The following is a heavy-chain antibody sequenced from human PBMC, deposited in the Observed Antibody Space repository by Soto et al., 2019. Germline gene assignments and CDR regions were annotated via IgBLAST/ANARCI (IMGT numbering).Heavy chain of an antibody. CDR2: VYYSGST. Sequence: SETLSLTCTVSGGSINRGVYYWTWIRQHPGKGLEWIGSVYYSGSTNYNPSLKSRLTVSVDTSKNQFSLRLSSVSAADTAVYYCARGAGGNFYFDYWGQGTLVTVSS. J-gene: IGHJ4*02. CDR3: ARGAGGNFYFDY. D-gene: IGHD2-21*02. CDR1: GGSINRGVYY. V-gene: IGHV4-31*03.